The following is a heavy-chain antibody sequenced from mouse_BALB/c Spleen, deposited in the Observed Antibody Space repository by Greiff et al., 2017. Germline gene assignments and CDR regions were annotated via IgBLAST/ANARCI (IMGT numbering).Heavy chain of an antibody. Sequence: EVKLVESGPGLVKPSQTLSLTCSVTGDSITSGYWNWIRKFPGNKLEYMGYISYSGSTYYNPSLKSRISITRDTSKNQYYLQLNSVTTEDTATYYCARGDYYGSSYVDYWGQGTTLTVSS. CDR3: ARGDYYGSSYVDY. CDR2: ISYSGST. D-gene: IGHD1-1*01. J-gene: IGHJ2*01. V-gene: IGHV3-8*02. CDR1: GDSITSGY.